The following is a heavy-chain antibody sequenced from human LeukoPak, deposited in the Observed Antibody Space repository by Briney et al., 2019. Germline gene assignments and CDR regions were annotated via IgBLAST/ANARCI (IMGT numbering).Heavy chain of an antibody. CDR2: IWYDGSNK. D-gene: IGHD3-10*01. Sequence: GRSLRLSCAASGFTFSSYGMHWVRQAPGKGLEWVAVIWYDGSNKYYADSVKGRFTISRDNSKNTLYLQMNSLRAEDTAVYYCASLDGGSGNAVDIWGQGTMVTVSS. J-gene: IGHJ3*02. CDR1: GFTFSSYG. CDR3: ASLDGGSGNAVDI. V-gene: IGHV3-33*01.